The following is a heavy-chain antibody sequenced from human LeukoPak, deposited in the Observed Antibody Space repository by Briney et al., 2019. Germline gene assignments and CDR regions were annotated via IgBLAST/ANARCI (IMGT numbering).Heavy chain of an antibody. CDR3: AAFRAVAVY. CDR2: INHSGST. CDR1: GGSFSGYY. V-gene: IGHV4-34*01. J-gene: IGHJ4*02. Sequence: KTSETLSLTCAVYGGSFSGYYWSWIRQPPGKGLEWIGEINHSGSTNYNPSLKSRVTISVDTSKNQFSLKLSSVTAADTAVYYCAAFRAVAVYWGQETLVTVSS. D-gene: IGHD6-19*01.